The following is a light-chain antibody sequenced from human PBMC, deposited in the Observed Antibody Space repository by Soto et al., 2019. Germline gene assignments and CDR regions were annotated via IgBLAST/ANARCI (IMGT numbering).Light chain of an antibody. V-gene: IGKV3-20*01. J-gene: IGKJ5*01. CDR2: ASS. Sequence: ILFAKISGTLSFSPGERATLSCKTSQSRGSNFLAWYQHKPGQAPRLLIYASSNRATGIPDRFSGSASGTDLTLTINRLEPEDFAVYYCQLYGISPHFGQGTRLEI. CDR3: QLYGISPH. CDR1: QSRGSNF.